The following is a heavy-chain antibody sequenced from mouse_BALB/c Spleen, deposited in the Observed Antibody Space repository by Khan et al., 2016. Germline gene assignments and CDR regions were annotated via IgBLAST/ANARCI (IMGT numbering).Heavy chain of an antibody. CDR1: GYTFTTAG. CDR2: INTHSGVP. D-gene: IGHD3-2*01. J-gene: IGHJ4*01. Sequence: QIQLVQSGPELKKPGETVRISCKASGYTFTTAGMQWVQKMPGKGLKWIGWINTHSGVPKYAEDFKGRFAFSLETSASTAYLQISNLKNEDTATYFCAKEGTARATWARDYWGQGTSVTVSS. CDR3: AKEGTARATWARDY. V-gene: IGHV9-4*02.